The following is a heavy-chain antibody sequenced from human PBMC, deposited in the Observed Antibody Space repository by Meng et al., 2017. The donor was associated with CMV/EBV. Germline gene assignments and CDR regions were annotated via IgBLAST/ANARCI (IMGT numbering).Heavy chain of an antibody. CDR3: ARDGGYDSSGNRMGTFDY. D-gene: IGHD3-22*01. CDR2: ISSSSSYT. V-gene: IGHV3-21*01. J-gene: IGHJ4*02. Sequence: GESLKISCAASGFTFSSYSMNWVRQAPGKGLEWVSSISSSSSYTYYADSVKGRFTISRDNAKNSLYLQMNSLRAEDTAVYYCARDGGYDSSGNRMGTFDYWGQGTLVTVSS. CDR1: GFTFSSYS.